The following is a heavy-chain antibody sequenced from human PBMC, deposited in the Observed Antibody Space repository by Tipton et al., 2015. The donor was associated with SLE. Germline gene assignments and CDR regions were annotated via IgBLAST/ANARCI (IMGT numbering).Heavy chain of an antibody. CDR3: ARLGSIAAPYRY. CDR2: IYYSGST. Sequence: GLVKPSETLSLTCTVSGGSISGHYWSWIRQPPGKGLEWIGYIYYSGSTNYNPSLKSRVTISVDTSKNQFSLKLSSVTAADTAVYYCARLGSIAAPYRYWGQGTLVTVSS. D-gene: IGHD6-6*01. J-gene: IGHJ4*02. V-gene: IGHV4-59*08. CDR1: GGSISGHY.